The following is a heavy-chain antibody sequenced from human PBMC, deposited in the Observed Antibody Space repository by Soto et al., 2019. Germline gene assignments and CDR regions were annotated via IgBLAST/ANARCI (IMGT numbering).Heavy chain of an antibody. J-gene: IGHJ4*02. V-gene: IGHV3-48*02. CDR3: AISILMRYFDY. D-gene: IGHD3-9*01. CDR2: ISSSTI. Sequence: VRQAPGKGLEWVSYISSSTIYYTDSVKGRFTISRDNAKNSLYLQMNSLRDEDTAVYYCAISILMRYFDYLGQGALVTVTS.